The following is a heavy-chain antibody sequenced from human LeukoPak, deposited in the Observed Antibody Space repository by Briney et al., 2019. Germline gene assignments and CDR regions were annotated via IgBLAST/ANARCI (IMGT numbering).Heavy chain of an antibody. Sequence: GGSLRFSCRASGFALRSSASHWVRQVPGKGLEYVSTITSDGTSTYYANSVKVRFTISRDNSKNTLYLQMGSLRAEYMAGYNCARANNDAFDIWGQGTLVTVSS. D-gene: IGHD1/OR15-1a*01. J-gene: IGHJ3*02. CDR3: ARANNDAFDI. CDR1: GFALRSSA. CDR2: ITSDGTST. V-gene: IGHV3-64*01.